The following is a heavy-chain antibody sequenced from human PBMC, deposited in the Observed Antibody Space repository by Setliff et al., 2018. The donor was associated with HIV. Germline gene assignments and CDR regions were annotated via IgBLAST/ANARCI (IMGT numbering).Heavy chain of an antibody. V-gene: IGHV3-30*02. CDR3: AKDAFSGLQSLYGMDV. Sequence: GGSLRLSCEASGFTFSNYGMHWVRQAPGEGLEWVAVIWYDGSNKFYADSVKGRFTISRDNSKKTLYLQMNSLRAEDTAVYYCAKDAFSGLQSLYGMDVWGRGTTVTVSS. CDR1: GFTFSNYG. J-gene: IGHJ6*02. CDR2: IWYDGSNK. D-gene: IGHD3-10*01.